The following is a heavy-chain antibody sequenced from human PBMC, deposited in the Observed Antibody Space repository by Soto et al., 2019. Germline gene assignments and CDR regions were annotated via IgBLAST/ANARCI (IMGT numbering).Heavy chain of an antibody. CDR3: ASFPYSRQGSRGRWFDP. V-gene: IGHV4-39*01. D-gene: IGHD3-10*01. J-gene: IGHJ5*02. CDR1: GGSISSSSYY. Sequence: QLQLQESGPGLVKPSETLSLTCTVSGGSISSSSYYWGWIRQPPGKGLEWIGSIYYSGSTYYNPSLKSRVTISVDTSKNQFSLKLSSVTAADTAVYYCASFPYSRQGSRGRWFDPWGQGTLVTVSS. CDR2: IYYSGST.